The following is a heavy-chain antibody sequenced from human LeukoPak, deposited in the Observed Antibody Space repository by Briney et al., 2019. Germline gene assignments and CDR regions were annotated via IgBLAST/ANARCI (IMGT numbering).Heavy chain of an antibody. D-gene: IGHD5-18*01. J-gene: IGHJ4*02. CDR1: GFTFDDYA. V-gene: IGHV3-9*01. Sequence: GRSLRLSCAASGFTFDDYAMHWVRQAPGKGLKWVSGIVGNGGSIAYADSVKGRFTISRDNAKNSLYLQMNSLRAEDTALYYCAKVSGEDTAGYYFDYWGQGTLVTVSS. CDR2: IVGNGGSI. CDR3: AKVSGEDTAGYYFDY.